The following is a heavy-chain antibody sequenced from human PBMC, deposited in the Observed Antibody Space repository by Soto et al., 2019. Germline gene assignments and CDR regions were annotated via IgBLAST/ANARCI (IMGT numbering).Heavy chain of an antibody. V-gene: IGHV3-23*01. J-gene: IGHJ5*02. D-gene: IGHD6-19*01. CDR3: AKAAGRGIAVAGTGWFDP. Sequence: EVQLLESGGGLVQPGGSLRLSCAASGFTFSSYAMSWVRQAPGKGLEWVSAISDSGGGKYHADDVKGRFTISRDNSKNTLYLQMKSLAYKDTAVYYCAKAAGRGIAVAGTGWFDPWGQGTLVTVSS. CDR2: ISDSGGGK. CDR1: GFTFSSYA.